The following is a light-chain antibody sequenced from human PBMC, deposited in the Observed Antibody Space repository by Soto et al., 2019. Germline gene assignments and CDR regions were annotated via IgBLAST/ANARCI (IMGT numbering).Light chain of an antibody. CDR3: QQYNTWPRT. Sequence: EIVLTQSPASLSLSPGERATLSCRASQSVDSYLVWYQQKPGQAPRLLIYGASTRATAIPARFSGSGSGTEFTLSISSLQSEDFAVYYCQQYNTWPRTFGQGTKVDIK. CDR1: QSVDSY. CDR2: GAS. J-gene: IGKJ1*01. V-gene: IGKV3-15*01.